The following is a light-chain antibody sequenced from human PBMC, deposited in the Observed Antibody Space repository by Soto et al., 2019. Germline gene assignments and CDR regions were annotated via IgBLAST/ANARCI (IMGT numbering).Light chain of an antibody. CDR2: GAF. J-gene: IGKJ5*01. Sequence: EIVLTQSPGTLSLSPGERATLSCRASQSVSSSYLAWYQQKPGQAPRLLIYGAFRRATGIPDRISGSGSGTDFTLTISRLEPEDFAVYYCQHYGSSPLGTFGQGTRLEIK. CDR3: QHYGSSPLGT. CDR1: QSVSSSY. V-gene: IGKV3-20*01.